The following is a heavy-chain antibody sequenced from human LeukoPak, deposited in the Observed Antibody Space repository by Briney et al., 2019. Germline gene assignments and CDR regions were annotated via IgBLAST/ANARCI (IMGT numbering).Heavy chain of an antibody. CDR3: ARGHVPGSTRHWDF. J-gene: IGHJ4*02. CDR1: GFTFSSYW. V-gene: IGHV3-74*01. D-gene: IGHD3-10*01. Sequence: GGSLRLSCAASGFTFSSYWMHWVRQAPGKGLVWVSRINSDGSSTSYADSVKGRFTISRDNAKNTLYLQMNSLRAEDTAVYFCARGHVPGSTRHWDFWGQGTLVTVSS. CDR2: INSDGSST.